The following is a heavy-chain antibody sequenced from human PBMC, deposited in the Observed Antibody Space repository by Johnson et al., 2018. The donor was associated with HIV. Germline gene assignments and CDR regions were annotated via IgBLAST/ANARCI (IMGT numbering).Heavy chain of an antibody. CDR1: GFTFDDYG. V-gene: IGHV3-30*03. J-gene: IGHJ3*02. D-gene: IGHD3-10*01. CDR3: ARAPIAFRNYYGSGSAFDI. Sequence: QVQLVESGGGVVRPGGSLRLSCAASGFTFDDYGMSWVRQAPGKGLEWVAVMSYDGINKYYADSVKGRFTISRDNSKNTLYLQMNSLRAEDTAVFYCARAPIAFRNYYGSGSAFDIWGQGTMVTVSS. CDR2: MSYDGINK.